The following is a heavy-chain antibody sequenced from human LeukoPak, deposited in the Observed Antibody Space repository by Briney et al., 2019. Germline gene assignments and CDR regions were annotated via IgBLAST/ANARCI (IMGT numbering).Heavy chain of an antibody. CDR1: GFTFSSYG. D-gene: IGHD6-19*01. V-gene: IGHV3-30*18. CDR3: AKDGYSSGWTLDC. J-gene: IGHJ4*02. Sequence: GGSLRLSCAASGFTFSSYGMQWVRQAPGKGLEWVAVISYDGSNKYYADSVKGRFTISRDNSKNTLYLQMNSLGAEDTAVYYCAKDGYSSGWTLDCWGQGTLVTVSS. CDR2: ISYDGSNK.